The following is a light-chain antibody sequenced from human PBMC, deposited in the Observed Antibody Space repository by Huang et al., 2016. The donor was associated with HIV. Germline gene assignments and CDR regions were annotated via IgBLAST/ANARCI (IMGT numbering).Light chain of an antibody. J-gene: IGKJ4*01. CDR3: QQYNDWPQT. CDR1: QSVSSN. V-gene: IGKV3-15*01. Sequence: EIVMTQPPATLSVSPGERATLSCRASQSVSSNLAWYQQKPGQAPRLLIYGASARATGVAARFSGSGSGTEFTLSINSLRSEDFAVYYCQQYNDWPQTFGGGTKVEIK. CDR2: GAS.